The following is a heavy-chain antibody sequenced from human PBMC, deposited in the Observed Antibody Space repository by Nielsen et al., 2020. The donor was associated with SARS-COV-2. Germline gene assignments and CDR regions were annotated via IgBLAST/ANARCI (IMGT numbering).Heavy chain of an antibody. CDR2: ISYDGSNK. CDR3: AKSSAYGYYYYYGMDV. D-gene: IGHD3-10*01. V-gene: IGHV3-30*18. J-gene: IGHJ6*02. Sequence: GGSLRLSCAASGFTFSSYGMHWVRQAPGKGLEWVAVISYDGSNKYYADSVKGRFTISRDNSKNTLYLQMNSLGAEDTAVYYCAKSSAYGYYYYYGMDVWGQGTTVTVSS. CDR1: GFTFSSYG.